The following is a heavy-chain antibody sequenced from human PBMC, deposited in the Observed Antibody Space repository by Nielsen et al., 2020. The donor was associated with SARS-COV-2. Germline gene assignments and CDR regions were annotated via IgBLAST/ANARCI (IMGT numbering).Heavy chain of an antibody. CDR1: GDSIRNSRYY. J-gene: IGHJ6*02. CDR3: VRYTLAHGLDV. CDR2: IHYTGSA. Sequence: SETLSLTCSVSGDSIRNSRYYWTWVRQPPGRGPEWIGNIHYTGSANYSPSLKSRLSMSLEASRNQFYLSVKSMTAAASAEYYCVRYTLAHGLDVWGQGITVTVSS. V-gene: IGHV4-31*03.